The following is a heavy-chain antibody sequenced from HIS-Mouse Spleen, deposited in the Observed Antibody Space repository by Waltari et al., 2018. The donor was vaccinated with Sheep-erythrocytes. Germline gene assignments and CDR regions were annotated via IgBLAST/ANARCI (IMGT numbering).Heavy chain of an antibody. CDR3: ALSVDLAGAFDI. CDR1: GESFSGYY. V-gene: IGHV4-34*01. CDR2: INHSGST. J-gene: IGHJ3*02. D-gene: IGHD6-19*01. Sequence: QVQLQQWGAGLLKPSETLSLTCAVYGESFSGYYWSWIRQPPGKGLEWIGEINHSGSTNYNPSLKSRVTISVDTSKNQFSLKLSSVTAADTAVYYCALSVDLAGAFDIWGQGTMVTVSS.